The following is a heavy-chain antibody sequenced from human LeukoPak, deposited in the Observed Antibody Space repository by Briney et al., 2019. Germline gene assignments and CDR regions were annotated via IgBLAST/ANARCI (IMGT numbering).Heavy chain of an antibody. CDR2: INPDGSTT. J-gene: IGHJ4*02. Sequence: GGSLRLSCAASGLNFNNAWMNWVRQAPGKGLAWVSRINPDGSTTTYADSVEGRFTISRDNAKSTLYLQMDSLRVEDTAVYYCARAMISESDYWGQGTLVTVSS. V-gene: IGHV3-74*01. CDR1: GLNFNNAW. CDR3: ARAMISESDY. D-gene: IGHD3-22*01.